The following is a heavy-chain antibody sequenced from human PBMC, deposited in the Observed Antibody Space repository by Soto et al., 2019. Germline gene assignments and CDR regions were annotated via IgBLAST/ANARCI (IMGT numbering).Heavy chain of an antibody. CDR3: ARQRWYFGHTIRGYYGMDV. D-gene: IGHD2-15*01. CDR2: IYYSGST. CDR1: DVSIGGSFHY. Sequence: SETLSLTCTVSDVSIGGSFHYLGWIRQPPGKGLEWIGSIYYSGSTYYNPSLKSRVTISVDTSKNQFSLKLSSVTAADTAVYYCARQRWYFGHTIRGYYGMDVWGQVTTVTVSS. J-gene: IGHJ6*02. V-gene: IGHV4-39*01.